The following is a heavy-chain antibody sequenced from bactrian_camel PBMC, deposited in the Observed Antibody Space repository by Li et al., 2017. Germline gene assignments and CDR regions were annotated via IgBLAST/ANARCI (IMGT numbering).Heavy chain of an antibody. V-gene: IGHV3S31*01. D-gene: IGHD1*01. CDR3: ACSTQFAY. J-gene: IGHJ4*01. Sequence: EVQLVESGGDLVQPGGSLRLSCVTSGFTFKNYAMMWFRQAPGKGLEWVSLITSSGGTPLYADSVKGRFAISRDNAKNTLYLQLNSLKTEDTGTYYCACSTQFAYWGPGTQVTVS. CDR2: ITSSGGTP. CDR1: GFTFKNYA.